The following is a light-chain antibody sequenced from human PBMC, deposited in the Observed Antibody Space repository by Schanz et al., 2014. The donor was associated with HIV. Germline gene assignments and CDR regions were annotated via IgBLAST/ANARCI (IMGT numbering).Light chain of an antibody. CDR3: CSYAGSSTYV. V-gene: IGLV2-23*01. CDR2: EGT. J-gene: IGLJ1*01. Sequence: QSALTQPASVSGSPGQSITISCTGTSSDVGGYNYVSWYQQHPGKAPKLIIYEGTKRPSGVSNRFSGSKSGNTASLTISGLQAEDEADYYCCSYAGSSTYVFRTGTKLTVL. CDR1: SSDVGGYNY.